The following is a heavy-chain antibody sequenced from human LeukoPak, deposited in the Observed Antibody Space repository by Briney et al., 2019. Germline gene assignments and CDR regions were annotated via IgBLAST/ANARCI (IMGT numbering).Heavy chain of an antibody. D-gene: IGHD6-13*01. Sequence: SETLSLTCTVSGDSVSIYYWSWIRQPPGKGLEWIGYIYYSGNTNYNPSLKSRVTLSVDTSKNQFSLDLTSVTAADTAVYYCARQNPAASGQGLDYWGQGTLVTVSS. CDR3: ARQNPAASGQGLDY. CDR1: GDSVSIYY. CDR2: IYYSGNT. V-gene: IGHV4-59*08. J-gene: IGHJ4*02.